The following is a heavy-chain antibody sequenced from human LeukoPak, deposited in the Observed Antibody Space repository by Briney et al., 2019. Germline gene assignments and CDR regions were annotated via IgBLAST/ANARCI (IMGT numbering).Heavy chain of an antibody. CDR3: ARDPHCSSSNCPFDY. V-gene: IGHV4-4*02. Sequence: SETLSLTCAVSGGSIRSSDWWSWLRQPPGKGLEWIGEAYHAGSPNYNASLRSRVTISIDMSRNQLSLKQSSVTAADTAVYYCARDPHCSSSNCPFDYWGQGTLVTVSS. J-gene: IGHJ4*02. CDR2: AYHAGSP. CDR1: GGSIRSSDW. D-gene: IGHD2-15*01.